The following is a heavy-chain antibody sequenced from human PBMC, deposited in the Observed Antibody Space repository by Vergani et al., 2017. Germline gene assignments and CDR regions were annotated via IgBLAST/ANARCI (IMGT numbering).Heavy chain of an antibody. Sequence: VQLVESGGGLVKPGGSLRLSCAASGFTFSNAWMSWVRQAPGKGLEWVSYISSSGSTIYYADSVKGRFTISRDNAKNSLYLQMNSLRAEDTAVYYCARYYSSSWYDYYYYGMDVWGQGTTVTVSS. CDR3: ARYYSSSWYDYYYYGMDV. CDR2: ISSSGSTI. J-gene: IGHJ6*02. CDR1: GFTFSNAW. V-gene: IGHV3-11*01. D-gene: IGHD6-13*01.